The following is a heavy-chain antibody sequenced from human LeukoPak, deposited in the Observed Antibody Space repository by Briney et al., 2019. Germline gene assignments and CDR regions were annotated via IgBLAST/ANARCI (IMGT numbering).Heavy chain of an antibody. V-gene: IGHV3-66*01. D-gene: IGHD3-10*01. CDR1: GFTFSDHY. CDR3: ARDRNYYVDY. Sequence: GGSLRLSCAASGFTFSDHYMSWVRQAPGKGLEWVSVIYSGGSTYYADSVKDRFTISRDNSKNTLYLQMNSLRAEDTAVYYCARDRNYYVDYWGQGTLVTVSS. J-gene: IGHJ4*02. CDR2: IYSGGST.